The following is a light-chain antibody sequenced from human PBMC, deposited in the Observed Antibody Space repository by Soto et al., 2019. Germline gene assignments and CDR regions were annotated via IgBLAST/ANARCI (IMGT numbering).Light chain of an antibody. V-gene: IGKV3-20*01. Sequence: EIVLTQSPGTLSLSPGERATLSCRASQSFGSTSLAWYQQKPGQSPRLLIYGASSRATGIPDRFSGSGSGTDFTLTISRLEPEDFAVYYCQQYGSSPSGTFXQGTKVDI. CDR1: QSFGSTS. CDR3: QQYGSSPSGT. J-gene: IGKJ1*01. CDR2: GAS.